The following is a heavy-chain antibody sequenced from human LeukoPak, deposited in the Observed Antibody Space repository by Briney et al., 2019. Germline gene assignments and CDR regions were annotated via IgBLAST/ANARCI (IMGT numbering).Heavy chain of an antibody. D-gene: IGHD5/OR15-5a*01. CDR3: ARAEEVYGYYYYYYMDV. V-gene: IGHV4-59*01. CDR1: GGSISSYY. Sequence: SETLSLTCTVSGGSISSYYWSWIRQPPGKGLEWIGYVYYSGSTNYNPSLKSRVTISVDTSKNQFSLKLSSVTAADTAVYYCARAEEVYGYYYYYYMDVWGKGTTVTVSS. J-gene: IGHJ6*03. CDR2: VYYSGST.